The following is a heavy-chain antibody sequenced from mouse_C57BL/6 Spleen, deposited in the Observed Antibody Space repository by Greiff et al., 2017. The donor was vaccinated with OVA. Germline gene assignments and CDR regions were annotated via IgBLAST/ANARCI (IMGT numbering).Heavy chain of an antibody. CDR1: GYTFTDYY. Sequence: QVQLQQSGAELVRPGASVKLSCKASGYTFTDYYINWVKQRPGQGLEWIARIYPGSGNTYYNEKFKGKATLTAEKSSSTAYMQLSSLTSEDSAVYFCAREDPFAYWGQGTLVTVSA. CDR3: AREDPFAY. J-gene: IGHJ3*01. V-gene: IGHV1-76*01. CDR2: IYPGSGNT.